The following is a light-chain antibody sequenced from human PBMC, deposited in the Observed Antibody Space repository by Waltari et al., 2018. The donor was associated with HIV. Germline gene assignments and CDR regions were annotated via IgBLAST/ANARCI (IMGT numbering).Light chain of an antibody. V-gene: IGLV2-8*01. CDR3: SSYAGSNNWVV. CDR1: SSDVGGYKY. CDR2: DVS. Sequence: QSALTQPPSASGSPGQSVTISCTGTSSDVGGYKYVSWYQQHPGKAPKLMIYDVSKRPSGVPDRFSVSKSGNTASLTVSGLQAEDEADYYCSSYAGSNNWVVFGGGTKLTVL. J-gene: IGLJ2*01.